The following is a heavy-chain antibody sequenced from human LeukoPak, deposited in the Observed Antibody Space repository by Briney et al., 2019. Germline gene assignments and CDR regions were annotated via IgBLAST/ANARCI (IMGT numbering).Heavy chain of an antibody. CDR2: IYTSEST. CDR1: GGSISTYY. CDR3: ARGRTTIFGVVPPFDY. D-gene: IGHD3-3*01. Sequence: SETLSLTCTVSGGSISTYYWSWIRQPAGKGLGWIGRIYTSESTNYNPSLKSRVAISLDTSKNQFSLKLSSVTAADTAVYYCARGRTTIFGVVPPFDYWGQGTLVTVSS. V-gene: IGHV4-4*07. J-gene: IGHJ4*02.